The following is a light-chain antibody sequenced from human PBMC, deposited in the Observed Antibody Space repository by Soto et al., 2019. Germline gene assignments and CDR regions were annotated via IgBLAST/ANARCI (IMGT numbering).Light chain of an antibody. Sequence: IQMTQSPSSLSSSFGDMVTITWRASQGIRHYLAWYQQKPGKVPKLLIYEASNLQSGVPSRFRGGGSGTEFTLTISSLQPEDVATYYCQNFDSAPQTFGQGTKVDIK. V-gene: IGKV1-27*01. CDR1: QGIRHY. CDR3: QNFDSAPQT. J-gene: IGKJ1*01. CDR2: EAS.